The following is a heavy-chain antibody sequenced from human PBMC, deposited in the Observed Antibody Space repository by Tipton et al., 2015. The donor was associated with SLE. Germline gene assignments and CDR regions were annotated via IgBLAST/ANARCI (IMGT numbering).Heavy chain of an antibody. CDR2: INHSGST. J-gene: IGHJ5*02. V-gene: IGHV4-34*01. CDR1: GGSISSSSSYY. CDR3: VGVARSFDP. D-gene: IGHD2-8*01. Sequence: GLVKPSETLSLTCAVYGGSISSSSSYYWAWIRQPPGKGLEWIGEINHSGSTNYNPSLKSRVTILVDTSKNQFSLKLSSVTAPDTAVYYCVGVARSFDPWGLGTLVTVSS.